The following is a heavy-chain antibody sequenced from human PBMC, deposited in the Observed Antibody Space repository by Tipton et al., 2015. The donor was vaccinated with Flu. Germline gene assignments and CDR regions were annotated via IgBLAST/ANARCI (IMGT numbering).Heavy chain of an antibody. Sequence: SGFIFSTYGMHWVRQAPGKGLEWVAVIWYDGSNEYYADAVKGRFTISRDNSKNTVYLQMNNLRVEDTGVYYCVRDKNGVYVFDLWAQGALVTVSS. CDR2: IWYDGSNE. J-gene: IGHJ5*02. CDR3: VRDKNGVYVFDL. D-gene: IGHD2/OR15-2a*01. V-gene: IGHV3-33*01. CDR1: GFIFSTYG.